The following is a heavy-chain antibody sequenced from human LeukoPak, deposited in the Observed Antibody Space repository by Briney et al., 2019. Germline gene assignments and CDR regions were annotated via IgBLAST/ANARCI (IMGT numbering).Heavy chain of an antibody. J-gene: IGHJ4*02. Sequence: SETLSLTCTVSGDSISRSSDYWGWIRQPPGKGLEWIGEINHSGSTNYNPSLKSRVTISVDTSKNQFSLKLSSVTAADTAVYYCARGSLYDYVWGSYRSPKGFDYWGQGTLVTVSS. V-gene: IGHV4-39*07. D-gene: IGHD3-16*02. CDR2: INHSGST. CDR1: GDSISRSSDY. CDR3: ARGSLYDYVWGSYRSPKGFDY.